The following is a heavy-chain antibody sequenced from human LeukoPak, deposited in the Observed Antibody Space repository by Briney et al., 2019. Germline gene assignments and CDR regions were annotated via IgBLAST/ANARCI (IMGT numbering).Heavy chain of an antibody. CDR1: GGSISSYY. J-gene: IGHJ4*02. Sequence: PSETLSLTCTVSGGSISSYYWSWIRRPPGKGLEWIGYIYYSGSTNYNPSLKSRVTISVDTSKNQFSLKLSSVTAADTAVYYCARSQWLRGFDYWGQGTLVTVSS. D-gene: IGHD3-22*01. V-gene: IGHV4-59*01. CDR2: IYYSGST. CDR3: ARSQWLRGFDY.